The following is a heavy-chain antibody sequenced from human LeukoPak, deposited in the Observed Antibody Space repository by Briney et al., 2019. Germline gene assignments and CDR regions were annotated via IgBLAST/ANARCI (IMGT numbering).Heavy chain of an antibody. J-gene: IGHJ4*02. CDR2: ISTTGSTI. Sequence: TGGSLRLSCAASGFTFSSYAMSWVRQAPGKGLEWISYISTTGSTIFYADSVKGRFTISRDNAKISLFLQMNSLRDEDTAVYYCAREPKLRYGDYPSYFDSWGQGTLVTVSS. CDR3: AREPKLRYGDYPSYFDS. V-gene: IGHV3-48*02. D-gene: IGHD4-17*01. CDR1: GFTFSSYA.